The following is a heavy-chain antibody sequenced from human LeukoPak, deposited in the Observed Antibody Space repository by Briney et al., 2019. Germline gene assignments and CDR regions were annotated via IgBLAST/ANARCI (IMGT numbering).Heavy chain of an antibody. V-gene: IGHV4-61*02. Sequence: PSETLSLTCTVSGRSLSSGSYYGSSIRQPAGTGLEWIGRIYTRGSTNYNPSLKSRVTISVDSSKNQFAQKESSVSAADTAVYYCARERWYYDDSSGYYDYWGQGTVVTVSS. CDR3: ARERWYYDDSSGYYDY. D-gene: IGHD3-22*01. J-gene: IGHJ4*02. CDR1: GRSLSSGSYY. CDR2: IYTRGST.